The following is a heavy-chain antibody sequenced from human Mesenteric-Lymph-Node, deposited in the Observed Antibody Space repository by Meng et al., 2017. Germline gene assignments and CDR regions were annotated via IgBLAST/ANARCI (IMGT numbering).Heavy chain of an antibody. Sequence: ASVKVSCKASGFTFNMYYIHWVRQAPGQGLEWMGWISPYNGATTYAQKFQGRVAMTKDTSITTSYMDLSRLSSDDTAMYYCVRSLDLWGNYRHFDYWGQGTLVTVSS. CDR2: ISPYNGAT. D-gene: IGHD3-16*02. CDR1: GFTFNMYY. V-gene: IGHV1-2*02. J-gene: IGHJ4*02. CDR3: VRSLDLWGNYRHFDY.